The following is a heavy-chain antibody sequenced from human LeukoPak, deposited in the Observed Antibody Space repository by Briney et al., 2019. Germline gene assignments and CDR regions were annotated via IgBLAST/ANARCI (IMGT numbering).Heavy chain of an antibody. J-gene: IGHJ6*03. V-gene: IGHV3-7*01. CDR3: ASYYYYYMDV. CDR2: IKQEGSEK. Sequence: QTGGSLRLSCAASGFTFSSYWMSWVRQAPGKGREWVANIKQEGSEKYNVDSVKGRFTISRDNAKNSLYLQMNSLRAEDTAVYYCASYYYYYMDVWGKGATVTVSS. CDR1: GFTFSSYW.